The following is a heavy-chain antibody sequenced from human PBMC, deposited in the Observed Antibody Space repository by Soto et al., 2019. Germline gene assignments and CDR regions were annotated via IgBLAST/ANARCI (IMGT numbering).Heavy chain of an antibody. V-gene: IGHV4-4*07. CDR1: GGSISSYY. J-gene: IGHJ4*02. CDR2: LYTSGST. Sequence: SETLSLTCTVSGGSISSYYWSWIRQPAGKGLEWIGRLYTSGSTNYNPSLKSRVTMSLDTSKNHFSLKLSSVTAADTAVYYCARYYYGSGSYYYFDYWGQGTLVTVSS. D-gene: IGHD3-10*01. CDR3: ARYYYGSGSYYYFDY.